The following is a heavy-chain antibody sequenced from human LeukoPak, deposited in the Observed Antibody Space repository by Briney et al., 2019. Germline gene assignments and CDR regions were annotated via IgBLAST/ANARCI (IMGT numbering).Heavy chain of an antibody. Sequence: TSETLSLTCTVSGGSIRSSSYYWGWIRQPPGKGLEWIGSIYYSGSTYYNPSLKSRVTISVDMSKNQFSLKLSSVTAADTAVYYCARQECSGGSCYSFGFWGQGTLVTASS. CDR1: GGSIRSSSYY. CDR2: IYYSGST. D-gene: IGHD2-15*01. V-gene: IGHV4-39*01. J-gene: IGHJ4*02. CDR3: ARQECSGGSCYSFGF.